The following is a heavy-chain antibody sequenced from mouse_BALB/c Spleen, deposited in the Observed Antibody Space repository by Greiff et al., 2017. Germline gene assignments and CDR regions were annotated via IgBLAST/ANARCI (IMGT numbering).Heavy chain of an antibody. Sequence: EVKLQESGGGLVQPGGSLRLSCATSGFTFTDYYMSWVRQPPGKALEWLGFIRNKANGYTTEYSASVKGRFTISRDNSQSILYLQMNTLRAEDSATYYCARVPYDYDFDYWGQGTTLTVSS. CDR1: GFTFTDYY. D-gene: IGHD2-4*01. CDR3: ARVPYDYDFDY. J-gene: IGHJ2*01. V-gene: IGHV7-3*02. CDR2: IRNKANGYTT.